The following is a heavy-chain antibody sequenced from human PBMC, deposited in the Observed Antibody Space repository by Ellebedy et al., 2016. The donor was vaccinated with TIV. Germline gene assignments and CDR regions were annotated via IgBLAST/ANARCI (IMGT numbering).Heavy chain of an antibody. J-gene: IGHJ6*02. V-gene: IGHV1-18*04. CDR1: GYTFTSYG. D-gene: IGHD2-15*01. CDR3: ARVKDCSGGSCYSYYYYGMDV. Sequence: ASVKVSCXASGYTFTSYGISWVRQAPGQGLEWMGWISAYNGNTNYAQKLQGRVTMTTDTSTSTAYMELRSLRSDDTAVYYCARVKDCSGGSCYSYYYYGMDVWGQGTTVTVSS. CDR2: ISAYNGNT.